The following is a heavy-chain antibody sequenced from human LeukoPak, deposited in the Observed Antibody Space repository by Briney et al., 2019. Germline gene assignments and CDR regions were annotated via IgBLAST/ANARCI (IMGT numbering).Heavy chain of an antibody. CDR2: FDPEDGET. J-gene: IGHJ4*02. CDR3: ARLDTLGGFDY. D-gene: IGHD3-16*01. Sequence: ASVKVSCKVSGYTLTELSMHWVRQAPGKGLEWMGGFDPEDGETIYAQKFQGRVTITRNTSISTAYMELSSLRSEDTAVYYCARLDTLGGFDYWGQGTLVTVSS. V-gene: IGHV1-24*01. CDR1: GYTLTELS.